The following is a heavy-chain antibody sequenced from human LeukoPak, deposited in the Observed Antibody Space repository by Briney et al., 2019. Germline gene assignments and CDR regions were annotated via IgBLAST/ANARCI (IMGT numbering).Heavy chain of an antibody. CDR1: GFTFSSYS. CDR2: IYSGGST. CDR3: ASARSRGYYYGMDV. Sequence: GGSLRLSCAASGFTFSSYSMSWVRQAPGKGLEWVSVIYSGGSTYYADSVKGRFTISRDNSKNTLYLQMNSLRAEDTAVYYCASARSRGYYYGMDVWGQGTTVTVSS. V-gene: IGHV3-53*01. D-gene: IGHD3-10*01. J-gene: IGHJ6*02.